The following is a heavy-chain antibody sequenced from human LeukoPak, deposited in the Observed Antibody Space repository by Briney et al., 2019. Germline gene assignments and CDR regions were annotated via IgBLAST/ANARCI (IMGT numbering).Heavy chain of an antibody. V-gene: IGHV3-21*01. CDR2: ISSSSSYI. CDR1: GFTFSTYA. D-gene: IGHD4-17*01. Sequence: PGGSLRLSCAASGFTFSTYAMNWVRQAPGEGLEWVSSISSSSSYIYYADSVKGRFTISRDNAKNSLYLQMNSLRAEDTAVYYCAVGDYDAFDIWGQGTMVTVSS. J-gene: IGHJ3*02. CDR3: AVGDYDAFDI.